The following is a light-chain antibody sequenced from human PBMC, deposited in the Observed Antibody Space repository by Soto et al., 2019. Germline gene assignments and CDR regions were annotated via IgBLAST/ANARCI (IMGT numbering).Light chain of an antibody. Sequence: DIVMTQSPDSLAVSLGERATINCKSSQSVLYSSNNKNYLAWYQQKPGQPPKLLIYWASTRESGVPDRFSGNGSWRNFTLTHRSLQAEDVAVYYCQQYYSTPPTFGQGTKVEIK. CDR3: QQYYSTPPT. J-gene: IGKJ1*01. V-gene: IGKV4-1*01. CDR2: WAS. CDR1: QSVLYSSNNKNY.